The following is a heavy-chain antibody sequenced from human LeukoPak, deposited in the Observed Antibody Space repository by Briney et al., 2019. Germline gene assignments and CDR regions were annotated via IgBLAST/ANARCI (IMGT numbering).Heavy chain of an antibody. CDR1: GFTFSNAW. D-gene: IGHD3-22*01. CDR3: TTVDYDSSGYIPFDY. Sequence: GGSLRLSCAASGFTFSNAWMSWVRQAPGKGLEWVGRIKSKTDGGTTDYAAPVKGRFTISRDDSKSTLYLQMNSLKTEDTAVYYCTTVDYDSSGYIPFDYRGQGTLVTVSS. J-gene: IGHJ4*02. V-gene: IGHV3-15*01. CDR2: IKSKTDGGTT.